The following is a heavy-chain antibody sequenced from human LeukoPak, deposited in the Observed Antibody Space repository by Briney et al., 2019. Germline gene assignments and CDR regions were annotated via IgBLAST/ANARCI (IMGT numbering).Heavy chain of an antibody. Sequence: GASVKVSCKASGYTFTGYYMHWVRQAPGQGLEWMGWINPNSGGTNNAQKFQGRVTMTRDTSISTAYMELSRLRSDDTAVYYCARTPKYSSSWYGAGGAFDPWGQGTLVTVSS. CDR2: INPNSGGT. V-gene: IGHV1-2*02. CDR1: GYTFTGYY. CDR3: ARTPKYSSSWYGAGGAFDP. J-gene: IGHJ5*02. D-gene: IGHD6-13*01.